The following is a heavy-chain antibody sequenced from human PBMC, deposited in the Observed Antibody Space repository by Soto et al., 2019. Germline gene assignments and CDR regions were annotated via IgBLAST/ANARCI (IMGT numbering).Heavy chain of an antibody. CDR3: ARPATVAPPDAFQV. D-gene: IGHD6-19*01. Sequence: QVHLQESGPRLVAPSETLSLTCTVSGDSIRNSGHYWGWVRQPPGKALEWIGSVYYSGTSSRKPSLKSRLTMSVDTSKNQFSLKLTAVTAADTAISYCARPATVAPPDAFQVWSQGTLVTVSS. J-gene: IGHJ3*01. V-gene: IGHV4-39*01. CDR2: VYYSGTS. CDR1: GDSIRNSGHY.